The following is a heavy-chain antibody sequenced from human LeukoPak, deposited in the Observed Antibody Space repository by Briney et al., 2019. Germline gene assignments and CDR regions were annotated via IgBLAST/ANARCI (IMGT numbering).Heavy chain of an antibody. Sequence: GGSLRLSCAASGFTFTSYTMNWVRQAPGKGLGWVSYIGSSSSTIFYADSVKGRFTISRDNAENSLYLQMNSLRAEDTAVYYCARDHHRRLYDSQARDTFDIWGQGTMVTVSS. CDR3: ARDHHRRLYDSQARDTFDI. CDR2: IGSSSSTI. CDR1: GFTFTSYT. J-gene: IGHJ3*02. V-gene: IGHV3-48*01. D-gene: IGHD3-22*01.